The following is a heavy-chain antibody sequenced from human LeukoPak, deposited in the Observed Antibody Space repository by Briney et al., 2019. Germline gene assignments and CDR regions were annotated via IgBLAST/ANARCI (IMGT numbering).Heavy chain of an antibody. CDR3: ASGEWELLRGGYYYYGMDV. CDR1: GFTFSSYS. V-gene: IGHV3-30*03. J-gene: IGHJ6*02. CDR2: ISYDGSNK. Sequence: GGSLRLSCAASGFTFSSYSMNWVRQAPGKGLEWVAVISYDGSNKYYADSVKGQFTISRDNSKNTLYLQMNSLRSEDTAVYYCASGEWELLRGGYYYYGMDVWGQGTTVTVSS. D-gene: IGHD1-26*01.